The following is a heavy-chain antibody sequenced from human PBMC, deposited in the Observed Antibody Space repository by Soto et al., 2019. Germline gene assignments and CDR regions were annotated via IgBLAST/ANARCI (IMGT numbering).Heavy chain of an antibody. CDR2: ISAYNGNT. CDR3: ARAVIVVVVAATPGAFDI. Sequence: GASVKVSCKASGYTFTSYGISWVRQAPGQGLEWMGRISAYNGNTNYAQKLQGRVTMTTDTSTSTAYMELRSLRSGDTAVYYCARAVIVVVVAATPGAFDIWGQGTMVTVSS. V-gene: IGHV1-18*01. CDR1: GYTFTSYG. J-gene: IGHJ3*02. D-gene: IGHD2-15*01.